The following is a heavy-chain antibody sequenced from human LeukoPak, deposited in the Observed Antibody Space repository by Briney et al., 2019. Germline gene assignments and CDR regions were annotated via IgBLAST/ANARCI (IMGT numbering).Heavy chain of an antibody. V-gene: IGHV4-59*01. CDR3: ARIGSGYDY. CDR2: IYYSGST. D-gene: IGHD3-22*01. Sequence: WXWXXXXXGKGLEWIGYIYYSGSTNYNPSLKSRVTISVDTSKNQFSLKLSSVTAADTAVYYCARIGSGYDYWGQGTLVTVSS. J-gene: IGHJ4*02.